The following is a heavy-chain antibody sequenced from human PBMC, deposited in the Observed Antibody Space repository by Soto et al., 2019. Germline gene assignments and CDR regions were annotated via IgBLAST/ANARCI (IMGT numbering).Heavy chain of an antibody. CDR3: ARAGDDFWNNNWFDP. J-gene: IGHJ5*02. CDR1: GDIVSSNSAA. D-gene: IGHD3-3*01. Sequence: SQTLSLTCAIAGDIVSSNSAAWNWIRKSPSRGLEWLGRTYYRSKWYNDYAVSVKSRITINPDTSKNQFSLQLNSVTPEDTAVYYCARAGDDFWNNNWFDPWGQGTLVTVSS. CDR2: TYYRSKWYN. V-gene: IGHV6-1*01.